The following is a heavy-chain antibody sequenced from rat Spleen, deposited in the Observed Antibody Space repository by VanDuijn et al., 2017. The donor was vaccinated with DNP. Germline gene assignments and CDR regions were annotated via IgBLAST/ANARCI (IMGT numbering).Heavy chain of an antibody. V-gene: IGHV3-3*01. CDR1: YYSITSCYR. D-gene: IGHD4-3*01. J-gene: IGHJ2*01. CDR2: INSAGST. CDR3: ARSRYNSDHYFDY. Sequence: EVQLQESGPGLVKPSQSLSLTCSVNYYSITSCYRWNWIRLFPGNKLECMGYINSAGSTENNPSLKSRISITRDTAKNHFFLQMNSVTTEDTATYYCARSRYNSDHYFDYWGQGVMVTVSS.